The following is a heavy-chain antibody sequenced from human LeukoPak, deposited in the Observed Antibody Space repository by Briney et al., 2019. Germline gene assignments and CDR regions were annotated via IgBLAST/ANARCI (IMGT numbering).Heavy chain of an antibody. CDR2: INSNGDEI. CDR3: ANWIGSSSRDY. D-gene: IGHD6-6*01. V-gene: IGHV3-23*01. J-gene: IGHJ4*02. Sequence: GGSLRLSCAASGFTFSSAWMTWVRQAPGKGLEWVSGINSNGDEIYYADSVRGRFTISRDNSNNALYLQMDSLRAEDTAVYYCANWIGSSSRDYWGQGTLVTVSS. CDR1: GFTFSSAW.